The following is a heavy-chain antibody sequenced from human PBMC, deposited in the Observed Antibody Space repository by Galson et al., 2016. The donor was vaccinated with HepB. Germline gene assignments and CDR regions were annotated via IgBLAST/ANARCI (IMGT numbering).Heavy chain of an antibody. V-gene: IGHV4-34*01. D-gene: IGHD2-8*01. CDR1: GGSFSGNY. CDR3: ARRYCTNQNGVCSHLEGFDI. CDR2: IHQSGAT. Sequence: SETLSLTCAAYGGSFSGNYWSWIRLPPGKGLEWIGDIHQSGATNYSPSLKSRLGISIDTSKSQFSLTLSSVTAADTAVYYCARRYCTNQNGVCSHLEGFDIWGQGTMVSVSS. J-gene: IGHJ3*02.